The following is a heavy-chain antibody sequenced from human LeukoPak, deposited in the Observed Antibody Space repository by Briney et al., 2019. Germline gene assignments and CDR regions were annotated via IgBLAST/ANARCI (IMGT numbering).Heavy chain of an antibody. D-gene: IGHD6-6*01. Sequence: GGSLRLSCAASGFTFSSYSMNWVRQAPGKGLEWVAVIWYDGSNKYYADSVKGRFTISRDNSKNTLYLQMNSLRAEDTAVYYCARRRAARPGSYYYYMDVWGKGTTVTVSS. CDR3: ARRRAARPGSYYYYMDV. CDR2: IWYDGSNK. V-gene: IGHV3-33*08. CDR1: GFTFSSYS. J-gene: IGHJ6*03.